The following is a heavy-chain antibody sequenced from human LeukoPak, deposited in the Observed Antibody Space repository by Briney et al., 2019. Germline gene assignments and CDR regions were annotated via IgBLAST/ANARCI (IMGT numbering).Heavy chain of an antibody. CDR1: GYSFTSYW. V-gene: IGHV5-51*01. CDR2: IYPGDSDT. CDR3: ARLHGYYYDSSGYSGPHMYYFDY. Sequence: PGESLKISCKGSGYSFTSYWIGWVRQMPGKGLEWMGIIYPGDSDTRYSPSFQGQVTISADKSISTAYLQWSSLKASDTAMYYCARLHGYYYDSSGYSGPHMYYFDYWGQGTLVTVSS. J-gene: IGHJ4*02. D-gene: IGHD3-22*01.